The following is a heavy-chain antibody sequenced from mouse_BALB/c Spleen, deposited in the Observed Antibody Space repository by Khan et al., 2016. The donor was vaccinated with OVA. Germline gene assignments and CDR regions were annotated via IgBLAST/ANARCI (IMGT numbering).Heavy chain of an antibody. CDR2: ISYRGST. CDR3: ARTARIKY. J-gene: IGHJ2*01. CDR1: GYSITSGYG. D-gene: IGHD1-2*01. Sequence: VQLQESGPGLVKPSQSLSLTCTVTGYSITSGYGWNWIRQFPGNKLEWMGYISYRGSTNYKPSIKSRISITRDTSKNQFFLQLNSVTTEDTATYYCARTARIKYWGQGTTLTVSS. V-gene: IGHV3-2*02.